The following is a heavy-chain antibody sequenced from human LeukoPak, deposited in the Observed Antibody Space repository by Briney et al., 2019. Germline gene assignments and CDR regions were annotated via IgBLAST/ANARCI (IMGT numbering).Heavy chain of an antibody. CDR3: ASVPFWSGTSEFDP. Sequence: GGSLRLSCAASGFTFSSYSMNWVRQAPGKGLEWVSYISSSSSTIYYADSVKGRFTISGDNAKNSLYLQMNSLRAEDTAVYYCASVPFWSGTSEFDPWGQGTLVTVSS. V-gene: IGHV3-48*01. CDR2: ISSSSSTI. J-gene: IGHJ5*02. D-gene: IGHD3-3*01. CDR1: GFTFSSYS.